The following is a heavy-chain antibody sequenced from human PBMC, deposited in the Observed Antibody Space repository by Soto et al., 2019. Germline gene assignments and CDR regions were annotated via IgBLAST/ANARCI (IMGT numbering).Heavy chain of an antibody. CDR2: IHPGGSDT. CDR1: GFSFSRYT. V-gene: IGHV5-51*01. Sequence: LGESLKISCVCSGFSFSRYTVGWVRQVPGKGLEWMGVIHPGGSDTIYSPSFQGQVTISADKSISTAYLQWSSLKASDTAMYYCTLSYGDSYYYYSGMDVWGQGTTVTVSS. D-gene: IGHD4-17*01. CDR3: TLSYGDSYYYYSGMDV. J-gene: IGHJ6*02.